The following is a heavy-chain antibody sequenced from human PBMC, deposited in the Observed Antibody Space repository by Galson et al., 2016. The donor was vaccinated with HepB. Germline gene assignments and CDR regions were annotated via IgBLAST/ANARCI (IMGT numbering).Heavy chain of an antibody. D-gene: IGHD6-19*01. CDR2: IYWAGDK. V-gene: IGHV2-5*02. Sequence: PALVKPTQTPTLTCTFSGFSLSTSGVGVGWIRQPPGKALEWLALIYWAGDKHYSPPLRSRLTITKDTSENQVVLTMTNMDPVDTGTYYCAHFSSGWYRVGRAFDIWGQGTIVTVSS. CDR3: AHFSSGWYRVGRAFDI. CDR1: GFSLSTSGVG. J-gene: IGHJ3*02.